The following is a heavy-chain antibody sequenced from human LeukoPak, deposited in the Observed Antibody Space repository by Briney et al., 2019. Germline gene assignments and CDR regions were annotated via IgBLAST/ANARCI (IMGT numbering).Heavy chain of an antibody. CDR2: VYYTGIT. CDR1: GGSISSSSYY. CDR3: ARDLLPPPKWFDP. Sequence: SETLSLTCTVSGGSISSSSYYWGWIRQSPGKGLEWIGSVYYTGITYYNPSLKSRVTISVDTSKNHFSLKLSSVTAADTAVYYCARDLLPPPKWFDPWGQGALVTVSS. J-gene: IGHJ5*02. V-gene: IGHV4-39*07.